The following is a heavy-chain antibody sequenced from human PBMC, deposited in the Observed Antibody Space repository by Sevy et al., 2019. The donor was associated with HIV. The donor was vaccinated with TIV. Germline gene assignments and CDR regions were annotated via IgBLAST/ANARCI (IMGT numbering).Heavy chain of an antibody. Sequence: GGSLRLSCTGSGFTFSNYAMNWVRQAPGKGLEWVSTIFRSGDVTYYADSVKGRFTISRDNSRNTLCLQMKSLRAEDTAVYYGAGARYDSSGSFDAFDIWGQGTMVTVSS. CDR3: AGARYDSSGSFDAFDI. J-gene: IGHJ3*02. V-gene: IGHV3-23*01. CDR1: GFTFSNYA. D-gene: IGHD3-22*01. CDR2: IFRSGDVT.